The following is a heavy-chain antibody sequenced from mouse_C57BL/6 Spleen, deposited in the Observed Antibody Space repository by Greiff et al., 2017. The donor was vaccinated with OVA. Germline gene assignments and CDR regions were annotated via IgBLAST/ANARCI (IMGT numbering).Heavy chain of an antibody. CDR2: ISGGGGNT. V-gene: IGHV5-9*01. Sequence: EVKLMESGGGLVKPGGSLKLSCAASGFTFSSYTMSWVRQTPEKRLEWVATISGGGGNTYYPDSVKGRSTISRDNAKNTLYLQMSSLRSEDTALYYCARTGTRYFDVWGTGTTVTVSS. J-gene: IGHJ1*03. CDR1: GFTFSSYT. CDR3: ARTGTRYFDV. D-gene: IGHD4-1*01.